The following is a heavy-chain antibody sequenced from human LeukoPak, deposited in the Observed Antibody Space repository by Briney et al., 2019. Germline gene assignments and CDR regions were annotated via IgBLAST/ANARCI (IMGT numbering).Heavy chain of an antibody. CDR1: GFTFSNFG. V-gene: IGHV3-30*03. J-gene: IGHJ4*02. CDR2: ISHDGTNT. Sequence: GGSLSLSCVASGFTFSNFGMHWVRQAPGKGLEWVALISHDGTNTYYTDSVKGRFTISRDNSKNTLYLQMSSLSAEDTAVYYCARTTTPHYYGSGSYALGYWGQGTLVTVPS. D-gene: IGHD3-10*01. CDR3: ARTTTPHYYGSGSYALGY.